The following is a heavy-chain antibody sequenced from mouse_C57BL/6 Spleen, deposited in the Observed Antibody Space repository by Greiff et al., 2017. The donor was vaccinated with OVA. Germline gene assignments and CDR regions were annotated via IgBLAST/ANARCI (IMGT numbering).Heavy chain of an antibody. Sequence: VQLQQSGTVLARPGASVKMSCKTSGYTFTSYWMHWVKQRPGQGLEWIGAIYPGNSDTSYNQKFKGKAKLTAVTSASTAYMELSSLPNEDSAVYYCTRDSSGLYYYAMDYWGQGTSVTVSS. CDR2: IYPGNSDT. D-gene: IGHD3-2*02. CDR3: TRDSSGLYYYAMDY. V-gene: IGHV1-5*01. J-gene: IGHJ4*01. CDR1: GYTFTSYW.